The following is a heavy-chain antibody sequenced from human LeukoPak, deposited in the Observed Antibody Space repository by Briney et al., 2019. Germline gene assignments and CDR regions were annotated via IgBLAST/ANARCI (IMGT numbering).Heavy chain of an antibody. CDR1: GFTFSSYW. CDR3: ARDVGRGLDY. J-gene: IGHJ4*02. V-gene: IGHV3-7*01. Sequence: GGSLRLSCVASGFTFSSYWMTWVRQAPGKGLEWVANIKTDGSLIYYVDSVKGRFTISRDNAKNSLYLQMNSLRVEDTAVYYCARDVGRGLDYWGQGTLVTVSS. D-gene: IGHD3-10*01. CDR2: IKTDGSLI.